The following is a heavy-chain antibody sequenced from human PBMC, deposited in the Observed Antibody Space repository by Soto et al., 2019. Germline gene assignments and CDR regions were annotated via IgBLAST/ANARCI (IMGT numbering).Heavy chain of an antibody. J-gene: IGHJ1*01. CDR1: GFTFSSYE. D-gene: IGHD6-19*01. CDR2: ISSSGSTI. V-gene: IGHV3-48*03. Sequence: GGSLRLSCAASGFTFSSYEMNWVRQAPGKGLEWVSYISSSGSTIYYADSVKGRFTISRGNAKNSLYLQMNSLRAEDTAVYYCARDRSADRFVQYFQHWGPGTLVTVSS. CDR3: ARDRSADRFVQYFQH.